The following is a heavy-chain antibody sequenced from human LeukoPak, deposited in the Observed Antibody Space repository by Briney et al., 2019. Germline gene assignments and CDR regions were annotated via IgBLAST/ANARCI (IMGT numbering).Heavy chain of an antibody. CDR2: ISGSGDST. J-gene: IGHJ4*02. Sequence: GGSLRLSCAASGFTFSSYAMSWVRQAPGKGLEWVSAISGSGDSTYYADSVKGRFTISRDNSKNTLYLQMNSLRAEDTAVYYCAKDGTLYYDYVWGSYRGYYFDYWGQGTLVTVSS. CDR1: GFTFSSYA. D-gene: IGHD3-16*02. V-gene: IGHV3-23*01. CDR3: AKDGTLYYDYVWGSYRGYYFDY.